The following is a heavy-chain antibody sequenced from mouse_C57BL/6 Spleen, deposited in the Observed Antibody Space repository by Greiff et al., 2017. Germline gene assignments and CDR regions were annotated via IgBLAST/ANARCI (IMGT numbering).Heavy chain of an antibody. J-gene: IGHJ4*01. CDR3: ARHYYGSSYVGGSAMDY. D-gene: IGHD1-1*01. V-gene: IGHV1-55*01. Sequence: QVQLQQPGAELVKPGASVKMSCKASGYTFTSYWITWVKQRPGQGLEWIGDIYPGSGSTNYNEKFKSKATLTVDTSSSTAYMQLSSLTSEDSAVYYCARHYYGSSYVGGSAMDYWGQGTSVTVSS. CDR2: IYPGSGST. CDR1: GYTFTSYW.